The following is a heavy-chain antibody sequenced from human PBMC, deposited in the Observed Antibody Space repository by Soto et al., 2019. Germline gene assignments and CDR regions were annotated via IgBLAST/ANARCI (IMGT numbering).Heavy chain of an antibody. CDR2: IIPIFGTA. Sequence: GASVKVSCKASGGTFSSYAISWVRQAPGQGLEWMGGIIPIFGTANYAQKFQGRVTITADESTSTAYMELSSLRSEDTAVYYCARGGYCSSTSCLDNWFDPWGQGTLVTVSS. D-gene: IGHD2-2*01. CDR1: GGTFSSYA. V-gene: IGHV1-69*13. CDR3: ARGGYCSSTSCLDNWFDP. J-gene: IGHJ5*02.